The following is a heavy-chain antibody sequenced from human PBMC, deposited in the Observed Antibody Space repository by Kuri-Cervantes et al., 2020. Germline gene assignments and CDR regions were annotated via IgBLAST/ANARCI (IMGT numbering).Heavy chain of an antibody. CDR1: GFTFSSYS. CDR2: IYSGGST. CDR3: ARVRRGYVVTYYYYYMDV. V-gene: IGHV3-53*01. J-gene: IGHJ6*03. D-gene: IGHD2-21*02. Sequence: GESLKISCAASGFTFSSYSMNWVRQAPGKGLEWVSVIYSGGSTYYADSVKGRFTISRDNSKNTLYLQMNSLRAEDTAVYYCARVRRGYVVTYYYYYMDVWGKGTTVTVSS.